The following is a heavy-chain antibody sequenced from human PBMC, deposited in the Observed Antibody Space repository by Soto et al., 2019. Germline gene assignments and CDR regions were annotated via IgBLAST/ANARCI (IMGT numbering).Heavy chain of an antibody. V-gene: IGHV1-2*02. D-gene: IGHD3-16*01. CDR1: GYTFTYYY. CDR2: INPNSGGT. J-gene: IGHJ6*02. CDR3: ARGGGQTYYYYPMDL. Sequence: ASVKVSCKASGYTFTYYYIHWVRQAPGQGLEWMGYINPNSGGTRFQQRFQDGVAMTRDTTFNTTYLELSRLTSDDTAVYYCARGGGQTYYYYPMDLWGQGTTVTVSS.